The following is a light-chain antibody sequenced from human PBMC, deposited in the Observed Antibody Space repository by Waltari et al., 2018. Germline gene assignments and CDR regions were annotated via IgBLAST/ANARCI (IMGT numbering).Light chain of an antibody. CDR2: GAS. CDR3: QHYNNWPPLT. CDR1: QGVSSN. Sequence: EIVMTQSPATLSVSPGERATLSCRASQGVSSNLAWYQQKPGQAPRLLIYGASTRATGIPARFSGSGSGTEFTLTISSLQSGDFAVYYCQHYNNWPPLTFGGGTKVEIK. V-gene: IGKV3-15*01. J-gene: IGKJ4*01.